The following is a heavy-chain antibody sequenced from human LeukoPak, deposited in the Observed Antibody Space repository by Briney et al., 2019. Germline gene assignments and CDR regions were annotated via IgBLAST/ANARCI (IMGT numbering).Heavy chain of an antibody. CDR3: ARPGYYDSSGYYPGWAFDI. V-gene: IGHV4-59*08. CDR2: IYYSGST. CDR1: GGSISSYY. D-gene: IGHD3-22*01. Sequence: PSETLSLTCTVSGGSISSYYWSWIRQPPGKGLEWIGYIYYSGSTTYNPSLKSRVTISVDTSKNQFSLKLSSVTAADTAVYYCARPGYYDSSGYYPGWAFDIWGQGTMVTVSS. J-gene: IGHJ3*02.